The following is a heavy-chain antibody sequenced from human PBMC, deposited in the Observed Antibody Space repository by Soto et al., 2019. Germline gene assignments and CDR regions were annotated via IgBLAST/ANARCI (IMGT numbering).Heavy chain of an antibody. Sequence: QVQLVESGGGVVQPGRSLRLSCAASGFTFSSYGMHWVRQAPGKGLDRVAGISYDGSNKYYADSVKGRFTISRDNSKNTLYLQMNSLRAEDTAVYYCAKGGLHPYYYYYYMDVWGKGTTVTVSS. CDR2: ISYDGSNK. CDR3: AKGGLHPYYYYYYMDV. V-gene: IGHV3-30*18. J-gene: IGHJ6*03. CDR1: GFTFSSYG.